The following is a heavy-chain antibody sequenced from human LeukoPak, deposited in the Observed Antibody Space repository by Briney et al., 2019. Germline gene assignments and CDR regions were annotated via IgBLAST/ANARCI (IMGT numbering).Heavy chain of an antibody. CDR2: IKQDGSEK. V-gene: IGHV3-7*01. CDR1: GFTFSSYW. J-gene: IGHJ3*02. D-gene: IGHD6-19*01. CDR3: ARDSGYSSGWYMSTFDI. Sequence: GGSLRLSCAASGFTFSSYWMSWVRQAPGKGLEWVANIKQDGSEKYYVDSVKGRFTISRDNAKNSLYLQMNSLRAEDTAVYYCARDSGYSSGWYMSTFDIWGQGTMVTVSS.